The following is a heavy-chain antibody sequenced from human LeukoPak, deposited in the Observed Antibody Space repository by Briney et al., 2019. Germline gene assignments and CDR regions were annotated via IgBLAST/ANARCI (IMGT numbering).Heavy chain of an antibody. V-gene: IGHV4-39*01. J-gene: IGHJ4*02. D-gene: IGHD2-21*02. CDR1: GGSISSSSYY. CDR2: IYYSGST. Sequence: SETLSLTCTVSGGSISSSSYYWGWIRQPRGKGLEWIGSIYYSGSTYYNPSLKSRVTISVDTSKNQFSLKLSSVTAADTAVYYCARLGPYCGGDCYPREWGQGTLVTVSS. CDR3: ARLGPYCGGDCYPRE.